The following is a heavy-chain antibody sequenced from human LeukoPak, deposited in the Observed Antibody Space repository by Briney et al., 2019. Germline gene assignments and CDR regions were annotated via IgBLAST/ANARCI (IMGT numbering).Heavy chain of an antibody. V-gene: IGHV3-21*01. Sequence: GGSLRLSCAVSGFTFSSYSMNWVRQAPGKGLEWVSSISSSSNYIYYADSVKGRFTISRDNAKNSLYLQMNSLRAEDTAVYYCARVGGFGYCTSTSCPPEYWGQGTLVTVSS. CDR3: ARVGGFGYCTSTSCPPEY. CDR1: GFTFSSYS. CDR2: ISSSSNYI. J-gene: IGHJ4*02. D-gene: IGHD2-2*01.